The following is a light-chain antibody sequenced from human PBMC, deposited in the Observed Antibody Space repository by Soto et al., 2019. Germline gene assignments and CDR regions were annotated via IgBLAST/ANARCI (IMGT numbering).Light chain of an antibody. V-gene: IGLV1-44*01. J-gene: IGLJ2*01. CDR2: SNN. Sequence: QSVLTQPPSASGTPGQRVTISCSGSSSNIGSNSAHWYQQLPGTAPKLLIYSNNQRRSGVPDRFSGSKSGTSATLAISGLQAEDEADYYCTSWDDSVHGPLFGGGTKVTVL. CDR3: TSWDDSVHGPL. CDR1: SSNIGSNS.